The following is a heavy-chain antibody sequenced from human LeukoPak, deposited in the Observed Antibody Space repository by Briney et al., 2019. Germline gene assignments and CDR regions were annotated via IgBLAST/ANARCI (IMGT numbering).Heavy chain of an antibody. CDR3: AKDRRSTAMVMLLWDY. CDR1: GFTFSSYA. V-gene: IGHV3-23*01. J-gene: IGHJ4*02. CDR2: ISGSGGST. Sequence: PGGSLRLSCAASGFTFSSYAMSWVRQAPGKGLEWVSAISGSGGSTYYVDSVKGRFTISRDNSKNTLYLQMNSLRAEDTAVYYCAKDRRSTAMVMLLWDYWGQGTLVTVSS. D-gene: IGHD5-18*01.